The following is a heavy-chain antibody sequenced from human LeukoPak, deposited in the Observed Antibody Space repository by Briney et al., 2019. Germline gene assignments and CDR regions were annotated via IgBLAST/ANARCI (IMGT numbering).Heavy chain of an antibody. CDR3: ARDQWERGYSYKVPYGMDV. CDR1: GYTFTSYY. V-gene: IGHV1-69*04. CDR2: IIPILDIA. D-gene: IGHD5-18*01. J-gene: IGHJ6*02. Sequence: SVKVSCKASGYTFTSYYMHWVRQAPGQGLEWMGRIIPILDIANYAQKFQGRVTITADKSTSTAYMELSSLRSEDTAVYYCARDQWERGYSYKVPYGMDVWGQGATVTVSS.